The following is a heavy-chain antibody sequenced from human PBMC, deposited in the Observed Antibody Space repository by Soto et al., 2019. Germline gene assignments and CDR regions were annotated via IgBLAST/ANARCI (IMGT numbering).Heavy chain of an antibody. J-gene: IGHJ6*02. CDR3: AKGGFWVHYGIGV. CDR1: GSTFSAFC. CDR2: ISRSGDIT. D-gene: IGHD3-3*01. Sequence: EVQLLESGGALAQPGGSLRLSCAASGSTFSAFCMNWVRQAPGKGLEWVSAISRSGDITYYADSVKGRFTISRGNSKNTLYLEMHSLTGDDTAVYYCAKGGFWVHYGIGVWCHGTTGIVSS. V-gene: IGHV3-23*01.